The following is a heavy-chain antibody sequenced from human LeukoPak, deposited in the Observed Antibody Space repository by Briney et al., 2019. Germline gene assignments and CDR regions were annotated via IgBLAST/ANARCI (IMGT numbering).Heavy chain of an antibody. Sequence: GGSLRLSCAASGFTFSSYAMSWVRQAPGKGLEWVSAISGSGGSTYYADSVRGRFTISRDNSKNTLYLQMNSLRAEDTAVYYCAKGRITMVRGANDYWGQGTLVTVSS. CDR2: ISGSGGST. V-gene: IGHV3-23*01. CDR3: AKGRITMVRGANDY. CDR1: GFTFSSYA. D-gene: IGHD3-10*01. J-gene: IGHJ4*02.